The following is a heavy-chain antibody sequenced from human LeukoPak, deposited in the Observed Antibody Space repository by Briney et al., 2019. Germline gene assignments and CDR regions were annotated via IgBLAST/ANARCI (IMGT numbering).Heavy chain of an antibody. CDR2: INPNSGDT. J-gene: IGHJ4*02. V-gene: IGHV1-2*02. Sequence: GASVKVSCKASGYTFTDYYMHWGRQAPGQGFEWMGWINPNSGDTNYAQKFQGRVTMTRDTSISTAHMELSRLRSYDTAVYYCAGANFLYCSSTTCLFDYWGRGTRVIV. D-gene: IGHD2-2*01. CDR1: GYTFTDYY. CDR3: AGANFLYCSSTTCLFDY.